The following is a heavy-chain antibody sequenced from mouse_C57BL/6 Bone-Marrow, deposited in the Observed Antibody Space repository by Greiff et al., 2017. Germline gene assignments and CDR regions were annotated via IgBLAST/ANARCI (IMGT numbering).Heavy chain of an antibody. Sequence: VQLQQSGPGLVQPSQSLSITCTVSGFSLTSYGVHWVRQSPGKGLEWLGVIWRGGSTDYNAAFTSRLSITKDNSKSQVFFKMNSLQADDTAIYYCAKNYYYGLDYWGQGTTLTVSS. V-gene: IGHV2-5*01. CDR3: AKNYYYGLDY. CDR1: GFSLTSYG. D-gene: IGHD1-1*01. J-gene: IGHJ2*01. CDR2: IWRGGST.